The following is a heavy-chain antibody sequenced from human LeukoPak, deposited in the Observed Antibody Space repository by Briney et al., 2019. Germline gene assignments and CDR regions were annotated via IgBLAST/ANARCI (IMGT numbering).Heavy chain of an antibody. V-gene: IGHV4-31*03. CDR2: IHYSGST. D-gene: IGHD4-11*01. Sequence: SQTLSLTCTVSGGSISSGTYYWSWIRQHPGKGLEWIGYIHYSGSTYYNPSLKSRVTISVDTSKNQFSLKLSSVTAADTAVYYCARETRGSNYVPFDPWGQGTLVTVSS. CDR1: GGSISSGTYY. J-gene: IGHJ5*02. CDR3: ARETRGSNYVPFDP.